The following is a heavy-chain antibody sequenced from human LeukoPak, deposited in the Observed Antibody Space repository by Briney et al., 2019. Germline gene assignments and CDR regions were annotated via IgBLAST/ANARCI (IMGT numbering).Heavy chain of an antibody. CDR1: GFTFSSYA. D-gene: IGHD5-12*01. CDR3: AKNIVATIGASFHFDY. CDR2: ISGSGGST. V-gene: IGHV3-23*01. J-gene: IGHJ4*02. Sequence: GGSPRLSRAASGFTFSSYAMSWVRQAPGKGLEWVSAISGSGGSTYYADSVKGRFTISRDNSKNTLYLQMNSLRAEDTAVYYCAKNIVATIGASFHFDYWGQGTLVTVSS.